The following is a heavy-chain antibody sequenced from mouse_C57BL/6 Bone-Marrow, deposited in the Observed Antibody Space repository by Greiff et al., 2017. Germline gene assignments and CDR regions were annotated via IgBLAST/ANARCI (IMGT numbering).Heavy chain of an antibody. V-gene: IGHV1-5*01. Sequence: VQLQQSGTVLARPGASVKMSCKTSGYTFTSYWMHWVKQRPGQGLEWIGAIYPGNSDTSSNQKFKGKAKLTAVTSASTAYMELSSLTNEDSAVYYGTGGFPIATGVPFAYWGQGTLVTVSA. CDR2: IYPGNSDT. CDR1: GYTFTSYW. D-gene: IGHD1-1*01. J-gene: IGHJ3*01. CDR3: TGGFPIATGVPFAY.